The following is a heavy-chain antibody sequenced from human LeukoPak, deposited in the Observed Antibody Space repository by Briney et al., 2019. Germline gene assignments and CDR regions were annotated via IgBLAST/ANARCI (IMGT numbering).Heavy chain of an antibody. CDR2: FDPEDGET. CDR3: AINVLRFLEWLLVY. J-gene: IGHJ4*02. Sequence: GASVKVSCKVSGYTLTELSMHWVRQAPGKGLEWMGGFDPEDGETIYAQKFQGRVTMTEDTSTGTAYMELSSLRSEDTAVYYCAINVLRFLEWLLVYWGQGTLVTVSS. D-gene: IGHD3-3*01. V-gene: IGHV1-24*01. CDR1: GYTLTELS.